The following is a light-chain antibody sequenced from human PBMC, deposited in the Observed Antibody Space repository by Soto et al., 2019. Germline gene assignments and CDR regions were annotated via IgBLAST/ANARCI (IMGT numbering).Light chain of an antibody. Sequence: DIQMTQSPSSLSASVGDRVTITCRASQSFSSYLNWYQQKPGKAPKLLIYAASSLQSGVPSRFSGSGSGTDFTLTISSLQPEDFATYYCQQSYSLFTFGPGTKVDIK. V-gene: IGKV1-39*01. CDR1: QSFSSY. CDR3: QQSYSLFT. CDR2: AAS. J-gene: IGKJ3*01.